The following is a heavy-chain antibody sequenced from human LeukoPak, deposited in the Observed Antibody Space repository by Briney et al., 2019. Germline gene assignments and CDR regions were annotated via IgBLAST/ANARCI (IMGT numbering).Heavy chain of an antibody. CDR2: IYYTGST. Sequence: PSETLSLTCTVSGGSISSYYWSWIRQPPGKGLEWIGFIYYTGSTNYNPSLKSRVTISLDTSRNQFSLKLNSVTAADTAVYYCAKSNGYGLVDIWGQGTMVTVSS. V-gene: IGHV4-59*12. CDR3: AKSNGYGLVDI. D-gene: IGHD3-10*01. J-gene: IGHJ3*02. CDR1: GGSISSYY.